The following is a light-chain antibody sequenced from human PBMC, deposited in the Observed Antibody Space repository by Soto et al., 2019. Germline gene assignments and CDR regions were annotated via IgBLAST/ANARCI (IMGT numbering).Light chain of an antibody. CDR3: AAWDDSLSGPL. CDR2: GND. V-gene: IGLV1-47*01. CDR1: SSNIGTNY. Sequence: QSVLTRSPSASGTPGQRVIISCSGSSSNIGTNYVYWYQQLPGTAPKVLIYGNDKRPSGVPNRFSGSKSGTSASLAISGLRSEDEADFYCAAWDDSLSGPLFGGGTKLTVL. J-gene: IGLJ2*01.